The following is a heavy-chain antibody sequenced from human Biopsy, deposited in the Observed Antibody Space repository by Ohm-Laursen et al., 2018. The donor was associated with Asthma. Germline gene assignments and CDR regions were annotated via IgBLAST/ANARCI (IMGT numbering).Heavy chain of an antibody. J-gene: IGHJ4*02. Sequence: SSVKVSCKSPGGTFNTYVIGWVRQAPGQGLEWMGGINSVFGTTTYPQKFQDRVTITVDDSTSTVYMELSSLRSEDTAVYYCARKAGSCISRTCYSLDFWGQGTLVTVSS. D-gene: IGHD2-2*01. V-gene: IGHV1-69*01. CDR3: ARKAGSCISRTCYSLDF. CDR2: INSVFGTT. CDR1: GGTFNTYV.